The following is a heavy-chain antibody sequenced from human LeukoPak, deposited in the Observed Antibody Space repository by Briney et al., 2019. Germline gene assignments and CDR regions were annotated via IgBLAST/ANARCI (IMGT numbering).Heavy chain of an antibody. J-gene: IGHJ6*03. V-gene: IGHV3-48*03. CDR1: GFTFSSYE. CDR2: ISSSGSTI. Sequence: PGGSLRLSCAASGFTFSSYEMNWVRQAPGKGLEWVSYISSSGSTIYYADSVKGRFTISRDNAKNSLYLQMNSPRVEDTAVYYCARAGRKSRGVDIVRKKETGYYYYLDVWGKGTTVTVSS. CDR3: ARAGRKSRGVDIVRKKETGYYYYLDV. D-gene: IGHD2-15*01.